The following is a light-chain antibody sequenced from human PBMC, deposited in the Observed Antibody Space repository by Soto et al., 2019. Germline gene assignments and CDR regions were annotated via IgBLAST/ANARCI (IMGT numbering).Light chain of an antibody. V-gene: IGLV2-14*01. CDR1: SSDVGTYDY. J-gene: IGLJ1*01. CDR3: SSHTSVNTRV. CDR2: EVT. Sequence: VLTQPASVSGSPGQSIAISRTGTSSDVGTYDYVSWYQQYPDKAPKLIIYEVTQRPSGVSNRFSGSKSGNTASLTISGLQAEDEADYYCSSHTSVNTRVFGTGTKVTVL.